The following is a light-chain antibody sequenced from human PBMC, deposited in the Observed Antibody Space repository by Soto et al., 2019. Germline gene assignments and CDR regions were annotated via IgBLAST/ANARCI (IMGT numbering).Light chain of an antibody. J-gene: IGKJ1*01. CDR2: GAS. Sequence: EIVMTQSPYTLSVSPGERVTLSCRASQSISSNLAWYQQKPGQAPRLLIYGASTRATGLPARFSGSGSGTEFPITSSSLQAEDFAVYYCQQYHDWRTFGQGTKVEIK. CDR1: QSISSN. V-gene: IGKV3-15*01. CDR3: QQYHDWRT.